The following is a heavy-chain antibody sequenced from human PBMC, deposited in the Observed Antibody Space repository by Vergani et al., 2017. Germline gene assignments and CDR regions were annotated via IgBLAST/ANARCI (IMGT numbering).Heavy chain of an antibody. CDR1: GYTFTSYA. J-gene: IGHJ6*03. CDR2: IIPIFGTA. D-gene: IGHD6-6*01. Sequence: QVQLVQSGSELKKPGASVKVSCKASGYTFTSYAISWVRQAPGQGLEWMGGIIPIFGTANYAQKFQGRVTITADESTSTAYMELSSLRSEDTAVYYCARGRSSSSPNYYYYYYMDVWGKGTTVTVSS. CDR3: ARGRSSSSPNYYYYYYMDV. V-gene: IGHV1-69*01.